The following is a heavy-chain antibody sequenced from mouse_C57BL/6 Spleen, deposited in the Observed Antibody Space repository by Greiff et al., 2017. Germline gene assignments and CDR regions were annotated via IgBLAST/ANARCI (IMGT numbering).Heavy chain of an antibody. CDR1: GYTFTDYY. D-gene: IGHD1-1*01. Sequence: QVQLKESGAELVRPGASVKLSCKASGYTFTDYYINWVKQRPGQGLEWIARIYPGSGNTYYNEKFKGKATLTAEKSSSTAYMQLSSLTSEDSAVYFCARDYGSSYGDYAMDYWGQGTSVTVSS. CDR3: ARDYGSSYGDYAMDY. V-gene: IGHV1-76*01. CDR2: IYPGSGNT. J-gene: IGHJ4*01.